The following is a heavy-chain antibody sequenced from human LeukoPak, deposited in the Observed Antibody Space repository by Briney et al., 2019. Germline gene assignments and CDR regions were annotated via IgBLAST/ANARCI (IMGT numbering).Heavy chain of an antibody. CDR3: TIISLEGYGSTTGYYMDV. J-gene: IGHJ6*03. CDR1: GFTFSGSA. V-gene: IGHV3-73*01. CDR2: IRSKANSYAT. D-gene: IGHD3-10*01. Sequence: GGSLRLSCAASGFTFSGSAMHWVRQASGKGLEWVGRIRSKANSYATAYAASVKGRFTISRDDSKNTAYLQMNSLKTEDTAVYYCTIISLEGYGSTTGYYMDVWGKGTTVTVSS.